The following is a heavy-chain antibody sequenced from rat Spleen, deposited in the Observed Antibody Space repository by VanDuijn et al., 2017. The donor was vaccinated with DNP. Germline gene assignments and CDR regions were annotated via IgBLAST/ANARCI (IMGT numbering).Heavy chain of an antibody. CDR2: ISYSGST. D-gene: IGHD1-11*01. V-gene: IGHV3-1*01. CDR1: GYSITSNY. Sequence: EVQLQESGPGLVKPSQSLSLTCSVTGYSITSNYWGWIRKFPGNKMEWMGYISYSGSTGYNPSLKSRLSITRDTSKDQFFLQLNSVTTEDTATYYCARGLNYGGYSYYWYFDFWGPGTMVTVSS. CDR3: ARGLNYGGYSYYWYFDF. J-gene: IGHJ1*01.